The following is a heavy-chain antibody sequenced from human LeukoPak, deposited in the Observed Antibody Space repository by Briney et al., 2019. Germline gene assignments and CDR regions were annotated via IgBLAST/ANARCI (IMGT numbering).Heavy chain of an antibody. Sequence: NPGESLKISCKGSGYSFTSYWIGWVRQMPGKGLEWMGIIYPGDSDTRYSPSFQGQVTISADKSISTAYLQWSSLKASDTAMYYCARHPLGERFLECSDYWGQGTLVTVSS. CDR3: ARHPLGERFLECSDY. CDR1: GYSFTSYW. D-gene: IGHD3-3*01. J-gene: IGHJ4*02. CDR2: IYPGDSDT. V-gene: IGHV5-51*01.